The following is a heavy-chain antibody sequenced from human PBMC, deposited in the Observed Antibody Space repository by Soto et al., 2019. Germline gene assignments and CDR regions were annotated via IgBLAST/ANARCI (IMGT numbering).Heavy chain of an antibody. J-gene: IGHJ6*02. Sequence: GESLKISCKGSGYSFTTYWIGWVRQVPGKGLEWMAILYPGDSQIRYSPSFQGQVSISVDKSISTAYLQWSSLKASDTAMYYCARSKYSTNWNHGIDVWGQGTTVTVSS. D-gene: IGHD6-13*01. V-gene: IGHV5-51*01. CDR3: ARSKYSTNWNHGIDV. CDR2: LYPGDSQI. CDR1: GYSFTTYW.